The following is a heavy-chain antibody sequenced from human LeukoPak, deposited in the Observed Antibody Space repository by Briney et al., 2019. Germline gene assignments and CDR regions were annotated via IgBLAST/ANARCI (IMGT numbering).Heavy chain of an antibody. Sequence: GGSLRLSCTVSGFTVSSNSMSWVRQAPGKGLEWVSFIYSGTTHYSDSVKGRFTISRDNSKSTLSLQMNSLRAEDTAIYYCATYRQVLLPFESWGQGTLVTVSS. CDR3: ATYRQVLLPFES. J-gene: IGHJ4*02. CDR2: IYSGTT. CDR1: GFTVSSNS. D-gene: IGHD2-8*02. V-gene: IGHV3-53*01.